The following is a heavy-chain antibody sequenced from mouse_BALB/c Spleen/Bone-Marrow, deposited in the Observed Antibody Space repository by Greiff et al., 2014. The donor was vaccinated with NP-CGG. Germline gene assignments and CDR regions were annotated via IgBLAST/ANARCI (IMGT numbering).Heavy chain of an antibody. CDR1: GYTFTTYT. D-gene: IGHD2-1*01. CDR3: ARVYGNYDAMDY. Sequence: QVHVKQSGAELARPGASVKMSCRASGYTFTTYTMHWVKQRPGQGLEWIGYINPSSGYTYYNQKFKDKATLTADKPSSAAYLQLSSLTSEDSAVYYCARVYGNYDAMDYWGQGTSVTVSS. J-gene: IGHJ4*01. CDR2: INPSSGYT. V-gene: IGHV1-4*01.